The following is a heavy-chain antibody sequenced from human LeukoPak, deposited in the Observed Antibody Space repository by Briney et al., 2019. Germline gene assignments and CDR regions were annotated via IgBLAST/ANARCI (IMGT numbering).Heavy chain of an antibody. D-gene: IGHD5-12*01. V-gene: IGHV3-74*01. CDR3: AKGGGYEAQYYYYYLDV. Sequence: PGGSLRLSCAASGFTFSSYWMHWVRQAPGKGLVWVSRINNDGSSTSYADSVKGRFTISRDNSKNTLYLQMKSLRAEDTAVYYCAKGGGYEAQYYYYYLDVWGKGTTVTISS. CDR1: GFTFSSYW. CDR2: INNDGSST. J-gene: IGHJ6*03.